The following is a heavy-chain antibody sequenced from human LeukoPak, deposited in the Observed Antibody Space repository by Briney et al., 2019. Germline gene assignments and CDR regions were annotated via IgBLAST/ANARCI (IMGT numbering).Heavy chain of an antibody. CDR1: GGSISSSSYY. J-gene: IGHJ3*02. CDR3: ARRGGYYDSSGYPTDAFDI. CDR2: IYYSGST. D-gene: IGHD3-22*01. V-gene: IGHV4-39*07. Sequence: PSETLSLTCTVSGGSISSSSYYWGWIRQPPGKGLEWIGSIYYSGSTYYNPSLKSRVTISVDTSKNQFSLKLSSVTAADTAVYYCARRGGYYDSSGYPTDAFDIWGQGTMVTVSS.